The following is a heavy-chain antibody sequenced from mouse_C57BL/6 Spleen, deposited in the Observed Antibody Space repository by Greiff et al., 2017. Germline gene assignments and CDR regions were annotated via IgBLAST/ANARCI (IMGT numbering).Heavy chain of an antibody. CDR3: ARKGITTAPFDY. Sequence: QVQLQQSGAELARPGASVKLSCKASGYTFTSYGISWVKQRTGQGLEWIGEIYPRSGNTYYNEKFKGKATLTADKSSSTAYMELRSLTSEDSAVYFCARKGITTAPFDYWGQGTTLTVSS. CDR1: GYTFTSYG. J-gene: IGHJ2*01. V-gene: IGHV1-81*01. D-gene: IGHD1-2*01. CDR2: IYPRSGNT.